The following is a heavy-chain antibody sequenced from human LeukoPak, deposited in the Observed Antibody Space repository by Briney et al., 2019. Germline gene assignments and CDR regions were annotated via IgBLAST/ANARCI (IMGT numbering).Heavy chain of an antibody. V-gene: IGHV4-59*01. Sequence: NTSETLSLTCTVSGGSISSYYWSWIRQPPGKGLEWIGYIYYSGSTNYNPSLKSRVTISVDTSKNQFSLKLSSVTAADTAVYYCARGGWELPFQHWGQGTLVTVSS. J-gene: IGHJ1*01. CDR1: GGSISSYY. D-gene: IGHD1-26*01. CDR3: ARGGWELPFQH. CDR2: IYYSGST.